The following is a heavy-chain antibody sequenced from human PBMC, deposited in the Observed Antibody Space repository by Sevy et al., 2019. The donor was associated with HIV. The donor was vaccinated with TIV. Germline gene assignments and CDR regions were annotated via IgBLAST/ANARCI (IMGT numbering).Heavy chain of an antibody. D-gene: IGHD2-21*01. CDR1: GFTFASYT. V-gene: IGHV3-30-3*01. CDR3: ARDNNAYFFLYY. J-gene: IGHJ4*02. CDR2: ISQTYDGNKK. Sequence: GGSLRLSCAASGFTFASYTLHWVRQAPGKGLEWVSLISQTYDGNKKYYSDSVRGRFTISRDDSKNTLYLQLNSLRAEGTAVYDCARDNNAYFFLYYWGQGTLVTVSS.